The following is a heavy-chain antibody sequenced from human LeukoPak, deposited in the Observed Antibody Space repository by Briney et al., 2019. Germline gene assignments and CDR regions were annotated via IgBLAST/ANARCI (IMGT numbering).Heavy chain of an antibody. CDR3: ARRGNTSYDLEFDY. CDR2: IYPSDSDT. D-gene: IGHD5-12*01. CDR1: GYSFTSYW. Sequence: GESLKISCKGSGYSFTSYWIGWVRQMPGKGLELVGTIYPSDSDTRYSPSFQGQVTISADRSISTAYLQWSSLRASDTAMYYCARRGNTSYDLEFDYWGQGTLVTASS. J-gene: IGHJ4*02. V-gene: IGHV5-51*01.